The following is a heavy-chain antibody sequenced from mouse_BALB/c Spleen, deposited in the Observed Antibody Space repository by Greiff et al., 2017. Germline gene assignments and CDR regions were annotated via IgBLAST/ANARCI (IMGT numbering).Heavy chain of an antibody. Sequence: VQLQQSGAELVKPGASVKLSCKASGYTFTSYYMYWVKQRPGQGLEWIGEINPSNGGTNFNEKFKSKATLTVDKSSSTAYMQLSSLTSEDSAVYYCTRSGYYSSSYYFDYWGQGTTLTVSS. J-gene: IGHJ2*01. CDR1: GYTFTSYY. D-gene: IGHD1-1*01. V-gene: IGHV1S81*02. CDR3: TRSGYYSSSYYFDY. CDR2: INPSNGGT.